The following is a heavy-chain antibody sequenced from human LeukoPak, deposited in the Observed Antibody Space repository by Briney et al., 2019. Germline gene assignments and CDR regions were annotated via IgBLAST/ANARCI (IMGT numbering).Heavy chain of an antibody. V-gene: IGHV4-34*01. CDR1: GGSFSGYY. CDR3: AGEPRGAVSTGVDY. D-gene: IGHD3-10*01. CDR2: INHSGST. J-gene: IGHJ4*02. Sequence: SETLSLTCAVYGGSFSGYYWSWIRQPPGKGLEWIGEINHSGSTNYNPSLKSRVTISVDTSKNQFSLKLSSVTAADTAVYYCAGEPRGAVSTGVDYWGQGTLVTVSS.